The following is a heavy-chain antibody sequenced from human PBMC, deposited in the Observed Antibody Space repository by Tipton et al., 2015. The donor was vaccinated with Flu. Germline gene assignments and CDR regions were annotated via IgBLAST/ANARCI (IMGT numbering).Heavy chain of an antibody. D-gene: IGHD3-16*01. Sequence: TLSLTCAVYGGSFDNFYWSWIRQTPGRGLEWVGEIKRDGSTTYNPSLKSRVTISIDTSKNQFSLKVTSVTAADTAVYYCARGGVYVYWGQGTLVTVSS. CDR3: ARGGVYVY. V-gene: IGHV4-34*01. CDR2: IKRDGST. CDR1: GGSFDNFY. J-gene: IGHJ4*02.